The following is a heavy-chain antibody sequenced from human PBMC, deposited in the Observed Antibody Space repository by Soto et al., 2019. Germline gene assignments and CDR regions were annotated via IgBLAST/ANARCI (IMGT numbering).Heavy chain of an antibody. J-gene: IGHJ4*02. V-gene: IGHV3-23*01. D-gene: IGHD3-10*01. CDR1: GFTFSSYA. CDR3: AITHLNYYGSGSSSDY. Sequence: GGSLRLSCAASGFTFSSYAMSWVRQAPGKGLEWVSAISGSGGSTYYADSGKGRFTISRDNSKNTLYLQMNSLRAEDTAVYYCAITHLNYYGSGSSSDYWGQGTLVTVSS. CDR2: ISGSGGST.